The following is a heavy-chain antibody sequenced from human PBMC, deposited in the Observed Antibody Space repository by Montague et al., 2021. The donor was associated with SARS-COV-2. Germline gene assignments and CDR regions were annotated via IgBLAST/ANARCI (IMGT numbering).Heavy chain of an antibody. CDR3: AKHPPKDIVVVVAATQYYFDY. CDR1: GFTFSSYA. V-gene: IGHV3-23*01. CDR2: ISGSGGST. J-gene: IGHJ4*02. D-gene: IGHD2-15*01. Sequence: SLRLSCAASGFTFSSYAMSWVRQAPGKGLEWVSAISGSGGSTYYADSVKGRFTIPRDNSKNTLYLQMNSLRAEDTAVYYCAKHPPKDIVVVVAATQYYFDYWGQGTLVTVSS.